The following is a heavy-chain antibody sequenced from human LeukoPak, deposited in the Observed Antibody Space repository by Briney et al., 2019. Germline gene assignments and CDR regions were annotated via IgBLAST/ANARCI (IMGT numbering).Heavy chain of an antibody. CDR1: GFTFSSYA. D-gene: IGHD3-10*01. J-gene: IGHJ4*02. CDR3: AKCNSEDYYGSY. CDR2: ISGSGGST. V-gene: IGHV3-23*01. Sequence: GGSLTLSCAASGFTFSSYAMSWVRQAPGKGLEWVSAISGSGGSTYYADSVKGRFTISRDNSKNTLYLQMNSLRAEDTAVYYCAKCNSEDYYGSYWGQGTLVTVSS.